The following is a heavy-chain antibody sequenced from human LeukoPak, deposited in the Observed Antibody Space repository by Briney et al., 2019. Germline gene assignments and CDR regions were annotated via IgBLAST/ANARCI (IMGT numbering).Heavy chain of an antibody. CDR2: ISYDGSNK. J-gene: IGHJ4*02. Sequence: PGGSLRLSCAASGFTFSSYAMHWVRQAPGKGLEWVAGISYDGSNKYYADSVKGRFTISRDNSKNTLYLQMNSLRAEDTAVYYCARDGDYYDSSGYYHHLDYWGQGTLVTVSS. CDR1: GFTFSSYA. CDR3: ARDGDYYDSSGYYHHLDY. D-gene: IGHD3-22*01. V-gene: IGHV3-30*04.